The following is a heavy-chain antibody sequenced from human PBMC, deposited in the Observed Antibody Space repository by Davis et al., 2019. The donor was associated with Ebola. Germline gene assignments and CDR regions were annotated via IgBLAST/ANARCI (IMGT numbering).Heavy chain of an antibody. J-gene: IGHJ4*02. D-gene: IGHD4-11*01. CDR3: ARDSDDYSFDY. Sequence: GGSLRLSCAASGFTFNIFDMHWVRQAPGRGLEWVAFVRSHGSDDHYADSVKGRFTISRDNSKNTLYLQMKSLRPEDTAVYYCARDSDDYSFDYWGQGTLVTVSS. V-gene: IGHV3-30*02. CDR2: VRSHGSDD. CDR1: GFTFNIFD.